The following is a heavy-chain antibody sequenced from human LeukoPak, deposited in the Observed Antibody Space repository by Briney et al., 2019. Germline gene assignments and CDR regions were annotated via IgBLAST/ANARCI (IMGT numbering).Heavy chain of an antibody. CDR3: ARMAYYHFCMDV. J-gene: IGHJ6*03. CDR2: VYYSGST. CDR1: GDSIDSGVYY. V-gene: IGHV4-31*03. D-gene: IGHD1-26*01. Sequence: PSQTLSLTCTVSGDSIDSGVYYWGWIRQHPGQDLEWIGYVYYSGSTYYHPSLKSRVIISVDTSKNQFSLNLSSVTAADTAVYYCARMAYYHFCMDVWGKGTTVTVSS.